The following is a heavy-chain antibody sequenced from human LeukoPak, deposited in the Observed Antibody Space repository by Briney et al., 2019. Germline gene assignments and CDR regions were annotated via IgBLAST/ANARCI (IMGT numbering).Heavy chain of an antibody. CDR2: FSYSGSD. J-gene: IGHJ4*02. D-gene: IGHD1-20*01. CDR1: GDSTTTLY. V-gene: IGHV4-59*01. Sequence: SETLSLTCGVSGDSTTTLYWTWLRQPPGKGLEWIGYFSYSGSDNYNPSLKGRVTISVDTSKTQFSLKLNSVTAADTAMYYCVRGLHYNSGLFDLWGQGTPVTVSS. CDR3: VRGLHYNSGLFDL.